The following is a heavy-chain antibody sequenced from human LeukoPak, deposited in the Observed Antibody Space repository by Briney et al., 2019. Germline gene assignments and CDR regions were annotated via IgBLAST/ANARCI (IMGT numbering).Heavy chain of an antibody. D-gene: IGHD4-23*01. J-gene: IGHJ4*02. CDR1: GYTFTTYD. Sequence: ASVKVSCKASGYTFTTYDINWVRQATGQGLEWMGWMNPNSSNMGYAQKFQGRVTMTRNTSISTAYMELSSLTSEDTAVYYCARETTVVPYYFDYWGQGTLVTVSS. CDR2: MNPNSSNM. CDR3: ARETTVVPYYFDY. V-gene: IGHV1-8*01.